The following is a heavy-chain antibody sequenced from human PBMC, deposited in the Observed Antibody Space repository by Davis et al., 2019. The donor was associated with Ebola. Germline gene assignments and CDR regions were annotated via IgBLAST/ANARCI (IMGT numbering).Heavy chain of an antibody. Sequence: PGGSLRLSCAASGFSFSTYWMHWVRQAPGKGPVWVSRTNNDGGHTSYAESVKGRFTMFRDNAKNTLYLQMNSLRAEDTAVYYCGRVIMIPGIGMDVWGQGTTVTVSS. CDR1: GFSFSTYW. J-gene: IGHJ6*02. V-gene: IGHV3-74*01. CDR3: GRVIMIPGIGMDV. CDR2: TNNDGGHT. D-gene: IGHD3-16*01.